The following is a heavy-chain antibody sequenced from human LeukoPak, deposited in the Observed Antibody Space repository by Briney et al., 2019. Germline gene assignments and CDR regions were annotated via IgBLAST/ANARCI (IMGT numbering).Heavy chain of an antibody. V-gene: IGHV4-59*08. CDR2: IYYSGST. D-gene: IGHD1-7*01. CDR3: ARQPPNWNYGREGWFDP. J-gene: IGHJ5*02. CDR1: GGSISSYY. Sequence: SETLSLTCTVSGGSISSYYWSWIRQPPGKGLEWIGYIYYSGSTYYNPSLKSRVTISVDTSKNQFSLKLSSVTAADTAVYYCARQPPNWNYGREGWFDPWGQGTLVTVSS.